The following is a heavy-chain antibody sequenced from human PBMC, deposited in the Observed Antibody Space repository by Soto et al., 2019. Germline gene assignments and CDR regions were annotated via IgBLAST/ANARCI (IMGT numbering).Heavy chain of an antibody. CDR2: VKEDGSER. CDR1: GFTFSNYW. Sequence: GGSLRLSCAASGFTFSNYWMSWVRQAPGKGLEWVANVKEDGSERNYVDSVKGRFTISRDNAENSLYLQMNSLRAEDTAVYYCASARHIGPWGQGTLVTVS. CDR3: ASARHIGP. J-gene: IGHJ5*02. V-gene: IGHV3-7*01. D-gene: IGHD2-21*01.